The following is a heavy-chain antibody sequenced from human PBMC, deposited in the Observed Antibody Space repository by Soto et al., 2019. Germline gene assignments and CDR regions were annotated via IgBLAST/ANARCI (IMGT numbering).Heavy chain of an antibody. J-gene: IGHJ4*02. D-gene: IGHD5-12*01. V-gene: IGHV4-59*11. CDR2: IYYNGDT. CDR1: SGSISGHY. Sequence: QVQLQESGPRLVKPSETLSLTCSVSSGSISGHYWSWIRQPPGKALEWIAYIYYNGDTSYNPSLKSRVTISVDTAKNQFSLKLPSATAADTAMYYCARGRLSGYESFDHWGQGTLVTVSP. CDR3: ARGRLSGYESFDH.